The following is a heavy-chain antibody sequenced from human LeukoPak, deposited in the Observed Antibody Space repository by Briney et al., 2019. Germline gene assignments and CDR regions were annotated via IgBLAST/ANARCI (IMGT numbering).Heavy chain of an antibody. J-gene: IGHJ4*02. V-gene: IGHV3-21*01. D-gene: IGHD4-11*01. Sequence: GGSLRLSCAASGFTFSSYRMNWVRQAPGKGLEGVSSISSSSSYIYYAASVKGRFTISRDNAKNSLYLQMNSLRAEDTAVYYCAREPTTRRQTFPVYSAFDYWGQGTLVTVSS. CDR1: GFTFSSYR. CDR2: ISSSSSYI. CDR3: AREPTTRRQTFPVYSAFDY.